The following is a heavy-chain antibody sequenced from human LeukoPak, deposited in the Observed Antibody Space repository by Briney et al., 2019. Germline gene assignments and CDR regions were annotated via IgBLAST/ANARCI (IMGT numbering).Heavy chain of an antibody. CDR3: ARDMGSLKIQTPPDAFDI. V-gene: IGHV7-4-1*02. CDR2: INTNTGNP. D-gene: IGHD5-18*01. CDR1: GYTFTTYA. J-gene: IGHJ3*02. Sequence: ASVKVSCRASGYTFTTYAMNWVRQAPGQGLEWMGWINTNTGNPTYAQGFTGRFVFSLDTSVSTAYLQISSLKAEDTAVYYCARDMGSLKIQTPPDAFDIWGQGTMVTVSS.